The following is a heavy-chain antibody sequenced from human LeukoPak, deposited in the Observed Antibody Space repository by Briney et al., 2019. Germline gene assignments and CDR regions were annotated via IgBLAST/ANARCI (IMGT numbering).Heavy chain of an antibody. D-gene: IGHD1-26*01. V-gene: IGHV3-64*01. CDR3: ARVGVGATVYYYGMDV. CDR2: ISSNGGST. Sequence: GGSLRLSCATSGFTFSSYAMHWVRQAPGKGPEYVSAISSNGGSTYYANSVKGRFTISRDNSKNTLYLQMGSLRAEDMAVYYCARVGVGATVYYYGMDVWGQGTTVTVSS. CDR1: GFTFSSYA. J-gene: IGHJ6*02.